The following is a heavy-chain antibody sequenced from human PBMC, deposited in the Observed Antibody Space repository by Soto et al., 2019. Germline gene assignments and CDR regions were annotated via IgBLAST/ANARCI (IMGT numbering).Heavy chain of an antibody. CDR2: IKSDGSGT. Sequence: EVQLVESGGGLVQPGESLTLSCAASGFTFSSYWMHWVRQAPGKGLVWVSRIKSDGSGTYYADSVKGRLTISRDNARNTLYLQMSSLRVEDTAVYFCARGDADHYDGNGYLGRQWGKGTLVTVSS. CDR3: ARGDADHYDGNGYLGRQ. CDR1: GFTFSSYW. V-gene: IGHV3-74*01. D-gene: IGHD3-22*01. J-gene: IGHJ4*02.